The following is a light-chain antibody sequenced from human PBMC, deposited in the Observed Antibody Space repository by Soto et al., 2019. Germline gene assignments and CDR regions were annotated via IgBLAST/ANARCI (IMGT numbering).Light chain of an antibody. CDR1: RSVGSNY. CDR2: GTS. J-gene: IGKJ4*01. CDR3: QQYADSPLLS. V-gene: IGKV3-20*01. Sequence: VVLTQSPGTLSLSPGERATLSCRASRSVGSNYLAWYQQKPGQAPRLLIYGTSRRATGIPDRFSGSGSGTDFTLTLSRLEPEDFALYYCQQYADSPLLSFGGGTKLEI.